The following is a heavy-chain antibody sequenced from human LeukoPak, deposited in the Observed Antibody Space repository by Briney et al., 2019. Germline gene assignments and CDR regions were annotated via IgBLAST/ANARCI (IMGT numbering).Heavy chain of an antibody. CDR3: ARGRRLGVVVPAAGIRWFDP. D-gene: IGHD2-2*01. Sequence: PSETLSLTCAVYGGSFSGYYWSWIRQPPGKGLEWIGEINHSGSTNYNPSLKSRVTISVDTSKNQFSLKLSSVTAADTAVYYRARGRRLGVVVPAAGIRWFDPWGQGTLVTVSS. CDR1: GGSFSGYY. CDR2: INHSGST. J-gene: IGHJ5*02. V-gene: IGHV4-34*01.